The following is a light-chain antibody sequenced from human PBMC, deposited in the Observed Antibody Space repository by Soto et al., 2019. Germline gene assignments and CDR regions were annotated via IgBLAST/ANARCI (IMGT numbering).Light chain of an antibody. CDR3: QQYYSAPQT. CDR2: WAS. J-gene: IGKJ1*01. CDR1: RNLLYSSDNKNY. Sequence: DIVMTQSPDSLAVSLGERATINCKSSRNLLYSSDNKNYLDWYQQKPGQPPKLLIYWASTRESGVPDRFSGSGSGTEFTLTISSLQAEDVAVYYCQQYYSAPQTFGQGTKVEVK. V-gene: IGKV4-1*01.